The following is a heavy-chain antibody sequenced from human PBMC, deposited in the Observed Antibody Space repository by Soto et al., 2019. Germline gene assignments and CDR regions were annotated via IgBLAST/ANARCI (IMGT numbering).Heavy chain of an antibody. J-gene: IGHJ6*02. CDR2: IIPIFGTA. CDR3: ARSTAARLNYYYYGMDV. CDR1: GGTFSSYA. D-gene: IGHD6-13*01. V-gene: IGHV1-69*01. Sequence: QVQLVQSGAEVKKPGSSVKVSCKASGGTFSSYAISWVRQAPGQGLEWMGGIIPIFGTANYAQKFQGRVTITAAESTSTAYMELSSLRSEDTAVYYCARSTAARLNYYYYGMDVWGQGTTVTVSS.